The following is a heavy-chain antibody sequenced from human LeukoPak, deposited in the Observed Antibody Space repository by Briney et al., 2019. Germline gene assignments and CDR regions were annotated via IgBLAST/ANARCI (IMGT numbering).Heavy chain of an antibody. Sequence: PGGSLRLSCAASGFTFSSYAMHWVRQAPGKGLEWVAIISFDGNTKYYADSVKGRFTMSRDNSKKMLFLQMNSLRAEDTAVYYCARDKDFWSDWTAWRWFDPWGQGTLVTVSS. CDR2: ISFDGNTK. CDR1: GFTFSSYA. D-gene: IGHD3-3*01. CDR3: ARDKDFWSDWTAWRWFDP. J-gene: IGHJ5*02. V-gene: IGHV3-30*04.